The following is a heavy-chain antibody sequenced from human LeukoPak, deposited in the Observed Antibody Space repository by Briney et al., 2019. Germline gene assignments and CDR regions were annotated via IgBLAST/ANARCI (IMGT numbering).Heavy chain of an antibody. V-gene: IGHV3-48*01. CDR3: ARERRGYCSGGSCYRLGYFDY. CDR1: GFTFSNYS. J-gene: IGHJ4*02. CDR2: ISSSSSTI. Sequence: PGGSLRLSCAASGFTFSNYSMNWVRQAPGKGLEWVSYISSSSSTIYYADSVKGRFTFSRDNAKNSLYLQMNSLRAEDTAVYYCARERRGYCSGGSCYRLGYFDYWGQGTLVTVSS. D-gene: IGHD2-15*01.